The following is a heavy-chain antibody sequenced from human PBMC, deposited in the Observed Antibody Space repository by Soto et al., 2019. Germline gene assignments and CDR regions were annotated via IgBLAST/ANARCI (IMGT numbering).Heavy chain of an antibody. CDR1: GGSFSNYY. D-gene: IGHD6-19*01. V-gene: IGHV4-34*01. Sequence: QVQLQQWGAGLLKPSETLSLTCAIYGGSFSNYYGNWIRQPPGKGLEWMGKINHNGSTNYSPSLKSRLTISVDTYKNQFSLKLISVTAADSAVYFCGRGRGYSNAWGSYYSGMDVWGQGTTVTVSS. CDR3: GRGRGYSNAWGSYYSGMDV. CDR2: INHNGST. J-gene: IGHJ6*02.